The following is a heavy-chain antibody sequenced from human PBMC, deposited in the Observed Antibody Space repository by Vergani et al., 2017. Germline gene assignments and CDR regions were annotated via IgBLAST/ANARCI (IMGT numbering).Heavy chain of an antibody. CDR2: IKQDGSEK. CDR3: ARAGCSNSTCHDPIEFFQH. V-gene: IGHV3-7*03. Sequence: EVQLVESGGGLVQPGGSLRVSCAASGFTFSSYWMSWVRQAPGKGLEWVAHIKQDGSEKYYVDSVKGRFTISRDNAENSLYLQMNSLRAEDTAVYYCARAGCSNSTCHDPIEFFQHWGQGTLVTVSS. J-gene: IGHJ1*01. D-gene: IGHD2-2*01. CDR1: GFTFSSYW.